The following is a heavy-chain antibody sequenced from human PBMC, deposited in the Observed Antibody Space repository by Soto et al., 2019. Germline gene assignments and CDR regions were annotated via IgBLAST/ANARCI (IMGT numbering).Heavy chain of an antibody. CDR2: IWYDGSNK. V-gene: IGHV3-33*01. D-gene: IGHD3-16*01. CDR1: GFTFSSYG. Sequence: QVQLVESGGGVVQPGRSLRLSCAASGFTFSSYGMHWVRQAPGNGLEWVAVIWYDGSNKYYADSVKGRFTISRDNSKNTLYLQMNSLRAEDTAVYYCARDPNGGGYWGQGTLVTVSS. J-gene: IGHJ4*02. CDR3: ARDPNGGGY.